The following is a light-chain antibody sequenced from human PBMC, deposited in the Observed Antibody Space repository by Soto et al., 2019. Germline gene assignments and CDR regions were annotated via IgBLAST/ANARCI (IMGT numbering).Light chain of an antibody. CDR3: QQYNNWPRT. J-gene: IGKJ1*01. V-gene: IGKV3-15*01. Sequence: EIVMTQSPATLSVSPGKRATLSCRASQSVSSNLAWYQQKPGQAPRLLIYGASTRATGIPARFSGSGSRTEFTLTISSLQSEDFAVYYCQQYNNWPRTFGQGTKVEIK. CDR1: QSVSSN. CDR2: GAS.